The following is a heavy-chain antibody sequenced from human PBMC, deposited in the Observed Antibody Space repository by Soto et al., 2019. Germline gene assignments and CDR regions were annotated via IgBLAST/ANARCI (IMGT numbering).Heavy chain of an antibody. D-gene: IGHD2-15*01. CDR2: IIPIFGTA. CDR1: GGTLSSYA. Sequence: QVQLVQSGAEVKKPGSSVKVSCKASGGTLSSYAISWVRQAPGQGLEWMGGIIPIFGTADYAQKFQGRVTITADESTSTAYIDLSSRRSEDTALYYWASVETKRYYYGMDVWGQGTTVNVSA. CDR3: ASVETKRYYYGMDV. J-gene: IGHJ6*01. V-gene: IGHV1-69*12.